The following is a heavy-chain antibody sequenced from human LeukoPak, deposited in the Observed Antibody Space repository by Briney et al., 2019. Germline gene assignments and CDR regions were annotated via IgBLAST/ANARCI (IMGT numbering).Heavy chain of an antibody. CDR2: IHYSGNS. D-gene: IGHD4/OR15-4a*01. CDR1: GGSISSDTSY. CDR3: ARHISANTGYFDS. Sequence: TTSETLSLTCTVSGGSISSDTSYWGWIRQSPGKGLEWIGSIHYSGNSYYNPSLKSRVTIFVDTSRDQFSLDLYSVTAADTALYYCARHISANTGYFDSCGQGTLVTVSS. V-gene: IGHV4-39*01. J-gene: IGHJ4*02.